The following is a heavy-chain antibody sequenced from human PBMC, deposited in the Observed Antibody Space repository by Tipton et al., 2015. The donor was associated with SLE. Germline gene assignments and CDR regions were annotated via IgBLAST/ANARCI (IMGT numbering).Heavy chain of an antibody. Sequence: QLVQSGAEVKKPGASMKVSCKTSGYTFSDYYIHWMRQAPGQGLEWIGIIITSEGRTNYAQKFWGRVSMTRDMSTSTIYMELDSPTSDDTAVYYCVRELVGGHFDYLGQGTLVTVSS. CDR3: VRELVGGHFDY. CDR2: IITSEGRT. CDR1: GYTFSDYY. D-gene: IGHD3-16*01. V-gene: IGHV1-46*01. J-gene: IGHJ4*02.